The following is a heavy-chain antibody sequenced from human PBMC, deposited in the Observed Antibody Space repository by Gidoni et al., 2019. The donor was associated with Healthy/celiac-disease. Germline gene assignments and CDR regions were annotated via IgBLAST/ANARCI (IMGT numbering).Heavy chain of an antibody. CDR2: IYHSGST. V-gene: IGHV4-30-2*01. CDR1: GGSISSGGYS. Sequence: QLQLRESGSGLVKPSPTLSLTCAVSGGSISSGGYSWSWIRQPPGKGLEWIGYIYHSGSTYYNPSLKSRVTISVDRSKNQFSLKLSSVTAADTAVYYCARATKPPTGFDYWGQGTLVTVSS. J-gene: IGHJ4*02. CDR3: ARATKPPTGFDY.